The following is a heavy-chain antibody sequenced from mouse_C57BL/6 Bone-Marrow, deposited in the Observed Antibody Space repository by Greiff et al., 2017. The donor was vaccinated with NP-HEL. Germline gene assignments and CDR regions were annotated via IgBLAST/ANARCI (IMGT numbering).Heavy chain of an antibody. V-gene: IGHV1-64*01. J-gene: IGHJ3*01. CDR2: IYPNSGST. D-gene: IGHD1-1*01. CDR3: ARIYYGSVFAY. CDR1: GYTFTSYW. Sequence: QVQLQQPGAELVKPGASVKLSCKASGYTFTSYWMHWVKQRPGQGLEWIGMIYPNSGSTNYNEKFKSKATLTVDKSSSTAYMQLSSLTSEDSAVYYCARIYYGSVFAYWGQGTLVTVSA.